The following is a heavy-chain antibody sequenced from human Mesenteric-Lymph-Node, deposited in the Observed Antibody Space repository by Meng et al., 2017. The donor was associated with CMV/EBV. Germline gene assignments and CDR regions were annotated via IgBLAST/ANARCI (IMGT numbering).Heavy chain of an antibody. Sequence: GSSSTGGYYWNWIRQHPEKGLEWIGYIYYSGRTYYNPSLKSRVTISVDTSKNQFSLKLSSVTAADTAVYYCARDKYLASMGVTWFDPWGQGTLVTVSS. J-gene: IGHJ5*02. CDR3: ARDKYLASMGVTWFDP. CDR2: IYYSGRT. D-gene: IGHD2-21*02. V-gene: IGHV4-31*02. CDR1: GSSSTGGYY.